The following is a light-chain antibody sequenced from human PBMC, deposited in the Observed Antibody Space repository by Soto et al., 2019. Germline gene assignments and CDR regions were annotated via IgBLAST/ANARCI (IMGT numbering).Light chain of an antibody. J-gene: IGLJ2*01. CDR2: EVS. CDR1: SSDIGNYDF. Sequence: QSALTQPASVSGSPGQSITISCTGTSSDIGNYDFVSWYQQVPGTAPKAMIYEVSSRPSGVSNRFSGSKSGKTASLTISGLQDEDEAYYYCSSYTTSTSFILFGGGTKVTVL. CDR3: SSYTTSTSFIL. V-gene: IGLV2-14*01.